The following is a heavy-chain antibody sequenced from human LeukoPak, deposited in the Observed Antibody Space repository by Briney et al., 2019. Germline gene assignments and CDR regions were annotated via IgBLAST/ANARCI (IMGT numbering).Heavy chain of an antibody. CDR2: ISGSGDSGAST. J-gene: IGHJ3*02. Sequence: PGGSLRLSCAVSGFDFKYFVMTWVRQGPGKGLEWVSAISGSGDSGASTYYADSVEGRFAVSRDNSKNTLYLQMNSLRAEDTAVYYCCEEREPNYYYGSAGGIDIWGQGTMVTVSS. D-gene: IGHD3-10*01. CDR3: CEEREPNYYYGSAGGIDI. V-gene: IGHV3-23*01. CDR1: GFDFKYFV.